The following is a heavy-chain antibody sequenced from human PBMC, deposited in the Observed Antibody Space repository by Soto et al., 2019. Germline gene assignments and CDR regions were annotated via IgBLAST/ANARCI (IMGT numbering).Heavy chain of an antibody. J-gene: IGHJ4*02. D-gene: IGHD4-17*01. CDR3: AKESMPHHYGDTLFDY. CDR1: GFSFSSYA. CDR2: FSAGGRA. V-gene: IGHV3-23*01. Sequence: QLLESGGGLVQPGGSLRLSCEAYGFSFSSYALSWVRQAPGKGLEWVSTFSAGGRAYYADSVKGRFTIAKDNSKNTLRLQASSLRAEDTAVYYCAKESMPHHYGDTLFDYWGQGTRVTVSS.